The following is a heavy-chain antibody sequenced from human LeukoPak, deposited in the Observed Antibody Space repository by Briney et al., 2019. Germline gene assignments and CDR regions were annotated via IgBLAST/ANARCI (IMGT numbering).Heavy chain of an antibody. CDR2: IIPIFGTA. D-gene: IGHD1-1*01. J-gene: IGHJ3*02. V-gene: IGHV1-69*13. Sequence: SVKVSCKASGGTFSSYAISWVRQAPGQGLEWMGGIIPIFGTANFAQKFQGRVTITADESTSTAYMELSSLRSEDTAVYYCARGLSRRRYNWNDGYHDAFDIWGQGTMVTVSS. CDR3: ARGLSRRRYNWNDGYHDAFDI. CDR1: GGTFSSYA.